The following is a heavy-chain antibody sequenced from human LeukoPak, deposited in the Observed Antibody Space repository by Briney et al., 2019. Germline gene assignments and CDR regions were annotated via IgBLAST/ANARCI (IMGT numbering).Heavy chain of an antibody. Sequence: GGPLTLLCAASGFTFSRYAMHWLRQATGKGLEWVADISYDGSNKYYADAGKGRFTISKDNSQNTLYLQMHSLRAEDTAVYYCARGYRGYSYGLYYFDYRGQGTLVTVSS. V-gene: IGHV3-30*04. D-gene: IGHD5-18*01. J-gene: IGHJ4*02. CDR1: GFTFSRYA. CDR2: ISYDGSNK. CDR3: ARGYRGYSYGLYYFDY.